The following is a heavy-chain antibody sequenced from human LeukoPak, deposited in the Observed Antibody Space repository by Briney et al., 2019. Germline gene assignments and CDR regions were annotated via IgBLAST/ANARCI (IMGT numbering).Heavy chain of an antibody. CDR1: GFSFSGSA. V-gene: IGHV3-73*01. J-gene: IGHJ4*02. CDR2: IRSKANSYAT. D-gene: IGHD1-14*01. CDR3: TSGIRGDFDY. Sequence: GGSLRLSCSASGFSFSGSAMHWVRQASGKGLEWVGRIRSKANSYATAYAASVKGRFTISRDDSKNTAYLQMNSLKTEDTAVYYCTSGIRGDFDYWGQGTLVTVSS.